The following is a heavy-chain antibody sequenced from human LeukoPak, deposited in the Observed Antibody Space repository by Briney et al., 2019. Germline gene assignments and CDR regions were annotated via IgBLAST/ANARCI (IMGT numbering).Heavy chain of an antibody. Sequence: ASVKVSCKASGYTFTSYGISWVRQAPGQGLEWMGWISRHNGNTNYAQKLQGRVTMTTDTSTSTAYMELRSLRSDDTAVYYCARASEPLSGGNTIFLHGMDVWGQGTTVTVSS. CDR1: GYTFTSYG. D-gene: IGHD3-9*01. V-gene: IGHV1-18*01. J-gene: IGHJ6*02. CDR3: ARASEPLSGGNTIFLHGMDV. CDR2: ISRHNGNT.